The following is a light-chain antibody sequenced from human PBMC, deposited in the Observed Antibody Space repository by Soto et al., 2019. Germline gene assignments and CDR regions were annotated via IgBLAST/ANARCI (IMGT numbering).Light chain of an antibody. V-gene: IGLV1-40*01. CDR1: SSNTGAGYD. Sequence: QSVLTQPPSVSGAPGQRDTISCTGRSSNTGAGYDVHWYQQLPETAPKLLIYANGNRPSGVPDRSSGSNSGTSASLAITGRRSEDEDDYYCQSYDRSLSGYVLGTGTKVT. CDR2: ANG. CDR3: QSYDRSLSGYV. J-gene: IGLJ1*01.